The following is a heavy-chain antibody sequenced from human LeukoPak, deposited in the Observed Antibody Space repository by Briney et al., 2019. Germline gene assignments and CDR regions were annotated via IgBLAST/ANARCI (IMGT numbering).Heavy chain of an antibody. CDR1: GFTFSSYA. CDR2: ISGSAGSP. CDR3: AKDLQVSSAYHFDY. V-gene: IGHV3-23*01. D-gene: IGHD6-19*01. Sequence: GGSLRLSCAASGFTFSSYAMSWVRQAPGKGLEWVSAISGSAGSPHYADSVRGRFTISRDNSRNTLYLQMNNLRAEDTAVYYCAKDLQVSSAYHFDYWGQGTLVGVSS. J-gene: IGHJ4*02.